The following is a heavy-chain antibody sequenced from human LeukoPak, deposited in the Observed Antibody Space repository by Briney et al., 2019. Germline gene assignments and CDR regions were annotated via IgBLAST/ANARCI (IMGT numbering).Heavy chain of an antibody. Sequence: ASVKVSCKASGYAFTSYGISWVRQAPGQGLEGMGWISAYNGNTNYAQKLQGRVTMTTDTSTSTAYMELRSLRSDDTAVYYCARHSIYCSSTSCYAPWGQGTLVTVSS. D-gene: IGHD2-2*01. CDR3: ARHSIYCSSTSCYAP. CDR1: GYAFTSYG. J-gene: IGHJ5*02. CDR2: ISAYNGNT. V-gene: IGHV1-18*01.